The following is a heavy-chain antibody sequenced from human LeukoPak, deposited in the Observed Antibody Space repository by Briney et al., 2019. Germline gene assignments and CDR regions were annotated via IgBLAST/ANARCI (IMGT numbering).Heavy chain of an antibody. D-gene: IGHD3-22*01. CDR2: ISYDGSNK. Sequence: GGSLRLSCAASGFTSSSYAMHWVRQAPGKGLEWVAVISYDGSNKYYADSVKGRFTLSRDNPKNTLYLQMNSQRGEDAAVYYCAXXHDSXXXXLDYWGQGTLVTVSS. J-gene: IGHJ4*02. V-gene: IGHV3-30-3*01. CDR1: GFTSSSYA. CDR3: AXXHDSXXXXLDY.